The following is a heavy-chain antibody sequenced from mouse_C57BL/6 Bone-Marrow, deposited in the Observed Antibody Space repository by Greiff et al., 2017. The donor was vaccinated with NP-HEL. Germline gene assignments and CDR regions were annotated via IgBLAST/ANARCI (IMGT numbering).Heavy chain of an antibody. D-gene: IGHD1-1*01. CDR1: GYTFTSYW. J-gene: IGHJ1*03. CDR3: ARYYYGSRGWYFDV. CDR2: IDPNSGGT. V-gene: IGHV1-72*01. Sequence: QVQLQQPGADLVKPGASVKLSCKASGYTFTSYWMHWVKQRPGRGLEWIGRIDPNSGGTKFNEKFKTKATLTVDKPSSTAYMKLSRLTSEDSAVYYCARYYYGSRGWYFDVWGTGTTVTVSS.